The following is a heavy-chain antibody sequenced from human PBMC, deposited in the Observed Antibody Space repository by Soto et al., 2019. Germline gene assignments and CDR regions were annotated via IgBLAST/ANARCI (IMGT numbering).Heavy chain of an antibody. CDR2: IYYSGST. J-gene: IGHJ3*02. V-gene: IGHV4-30-4*01. CDR3: ARERGQGVVRGVIITQAFDI. CDR1: GGSISSGDYY. Sequence: QVQLQESGPGLVKPSQTLSLTCTVSGGSISSGDYYWSWIRQPPGKGLEWIGYIYYSGSTYYNPSLKSRVTISVDTSTNQFALKLSSVTAADTAVYYCARERGQGVVRGVIITQAFDIWGQGTMVTVSS. D-gene: IGHD3-10*01.